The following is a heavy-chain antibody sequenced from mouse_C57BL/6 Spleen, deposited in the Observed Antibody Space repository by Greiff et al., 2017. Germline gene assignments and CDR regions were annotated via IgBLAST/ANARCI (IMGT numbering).Heavy chain of an antibody. CDR1: GYTFTSYW. CDR3: ARERKITTVDYFDY. CDR2: IYPGSGST. Sequence: VQLQQPGAELVKPGASVKMSCKASGYTFTSYWITWVKQRPGQGLEWIGDIYPGSGSTNYNEKFKSKATLTVDTSSSTAYMQLSSLTSEDSAVYYCARERKITTVDYFDYWGQGTTLTVSS. V-gene: IGHV1-55*01. J-gene: IGHJ2*01. D-gene: IGHD1-1*01.